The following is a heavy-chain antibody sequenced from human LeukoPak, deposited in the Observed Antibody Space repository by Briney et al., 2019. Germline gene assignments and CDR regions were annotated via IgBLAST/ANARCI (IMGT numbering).Heavy chain of an antibody. J-gene: IGHJ3*02. D-gene: IGHD3-10*01. V-gene: IGHV3-21*01. CDR1: GFTFSSYS. CDR2: ISSSSSYI. Sequence: GGSLRLSCAASGFTFSSYSMSWVRQAPGKGLEWVSSISSSSSYIYYADSVKGRFTISRDNAKNSLYLQMNSLRAEDTAVYYCARNASGSYYSDAFDIWGQGTMVTVSS. CDR3: ARNASGSYYSDAFDI.